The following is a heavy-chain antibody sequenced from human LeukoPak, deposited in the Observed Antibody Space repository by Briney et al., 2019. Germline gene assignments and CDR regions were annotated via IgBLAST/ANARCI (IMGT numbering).Heavy chain of an antibody. J-gene: IGHJ3*02. V-gene: IGHV4-4*02. CDR2: IYHSGST. CDR1: GGSISSSNW. D-gene: IGHD3-3*01. CDR3: ARVRITIFGVVIRHDALDI. Sequence: SETLSLTCAVSGGSISSSNWWSWVRQPPGKGLEWIGEIYHSGSTNYNPSLKSRVTISVDKSKNQFSLKLSSVTAADTAVYYCARVRITIFGVVIRHDALDIWGQGTMVTVSS.